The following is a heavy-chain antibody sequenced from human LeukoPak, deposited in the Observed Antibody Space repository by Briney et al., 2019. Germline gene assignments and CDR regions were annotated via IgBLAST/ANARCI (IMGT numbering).Heavy chain of an antibody. CDR2: ISSNGGST. J-gene: IGHJ2*01. CDR3: ARVVVVTAMGWYFDL. D-gene: IGHD2-21*02. CDR1: GFTFSSYA. V-gene: IGHV3-64*01. Sequence: GGSLRLSCTASGFTFSSYAMHWVRQAPGKGLEYVSAISSNGGSTYYANSVKGRFTISRDNSKNTLYLQMGSLRAEDTAVYYCARVVVVTAMGWYFDLWGRGTLVTVSS.